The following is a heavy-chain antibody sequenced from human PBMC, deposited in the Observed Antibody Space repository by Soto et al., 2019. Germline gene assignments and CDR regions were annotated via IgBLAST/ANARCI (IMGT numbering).Heavy chain of an antibody. Sequence: SETLSLTCAVYGGSFSGYYWSWIRQPPGKGLEWIGEINHSGSTNYNPSLKSRVTISVDTSKNQFSLKLSSVTAADTAVYYCARKARGSIAARTDLPKYNWFDPWGQGTLVTVSS. V-gene: IGHV4-34*01. J-gene: IGHJ5*02. D-gene: IGHD6-6*01. CDR1: GGSFSGYY. CDR3: ARKARGSIAARTDLPKYNWFDP. CDR2: INHSGST.